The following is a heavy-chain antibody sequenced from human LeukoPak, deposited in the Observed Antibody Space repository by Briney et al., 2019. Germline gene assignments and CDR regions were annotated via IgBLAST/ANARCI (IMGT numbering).Heavy chain of an antibody. V-gene: IGHV1-2*02. D-gene: IGHD4-17*01. CDR1: GYTFTGYY. CDR3: ARERNSNYGRYFNY. CDR2: INPNSGGT. J-gene: IGHJ4*02. Sequence: ASVKVSCKASGYTFTGYYMHWVRQAPGQGLEWMGWINPNSGGTNYAQKFQGRVTMTRDTSISTAYMELSRLRSDDTVVYYCARERNSNYGRYFNYWGQGTLVTVSS.